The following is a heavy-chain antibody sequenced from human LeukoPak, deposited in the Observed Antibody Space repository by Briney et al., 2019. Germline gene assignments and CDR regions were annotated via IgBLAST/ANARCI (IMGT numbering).Heavy chain of an antibody. D-gene: IGHD6-13*01. Sequence: PGGSLRLSCAASGFTFDSYAMDWVRQAPGKGLEWVAVITDDGSDEYYTDSVKGRFSISRDNSKNTLYLQMNSLRPEDTAIYFCAKVGGRSWFYFDNWGQGTVVTVSS. CDR1: GFTFDSYA. V-gene: IGHV3-30*18. CDR3: AKVGGRSWFYFDN. CDR2: ITDDGSDE. J-gene: IGHJ4*02.